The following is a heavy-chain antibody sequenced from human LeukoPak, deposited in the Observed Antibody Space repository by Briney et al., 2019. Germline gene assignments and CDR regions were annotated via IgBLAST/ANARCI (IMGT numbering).Heavy chain of an antibody. J-gene: IGHJ3*02. CDR1: GFTFRNYA. Sequence: GGSLRLSCAGSGFTFRNYAMSWVRQAPGKGLEWVSAISGSGGSTYYADSVKGRFTISRDNSKNTLYLQMNSLRAEDTAVYYCAIPPTMIAAFDIWGQGTMVTVSS. D-gene: IGHD3-22*01. CDR3: AIPPTMIAAFDI. CDR2: ISGSGGST. V-gene: IGHV3-23*01.